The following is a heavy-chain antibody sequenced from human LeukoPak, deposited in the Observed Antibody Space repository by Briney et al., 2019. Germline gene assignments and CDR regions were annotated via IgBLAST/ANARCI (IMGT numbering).Heavy chain of an antibody. D-gene: IGHD5-18*01. V-gene: IGHV3-23*01. CDR2: ISGSGDST. CDR1: GFTFSTYA. J-gene: IGHJ4*02. Sequence: GGSLRLSCAASGFTFSTYAVNWVRQAPGKGLEWVSTISGSGDSTYYADSVKGRFTISGDNSKDTLYLQMNSLRAEDTAVYYCARDGYSYGNSYYFDYWGQGTLVTVSS. CDR3: ARDGYSYGNSYYFDY.